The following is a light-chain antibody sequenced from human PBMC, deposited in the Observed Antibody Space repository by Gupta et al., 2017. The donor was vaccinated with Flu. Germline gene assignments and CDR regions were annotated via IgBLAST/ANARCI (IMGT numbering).Light chain of an antibody. CDR3: QQDYSPFYS. Sequence: DIVMTQSPDSLAVSLGERATINCKSSQSVFYSSNNKNYLAWYQQKPRQPPKLLIYWASTRESGVPDRFSGSGSGTDFTLTISSLQAEDVAVYYCQQDYSPFYSFGQGTKLEIK. CDR2: WAS. CDR1: QSVFYSSNNKNY. J-gene: IGKJ2*03. V-gene: IGKV4-1*01.